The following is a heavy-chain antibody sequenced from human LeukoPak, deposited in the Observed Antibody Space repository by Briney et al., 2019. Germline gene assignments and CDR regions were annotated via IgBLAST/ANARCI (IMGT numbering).Heavy chain of an antibody. J-gene: IGHJ4*02. CDR1: GFTFSSYA. V-gene: IGHV3-30*04. D-gene: IGHD6-19*01. Sequence: GRSLRLSCAASGFTFSSYAMHWVRQAPGKGLEWVAVISYDGSNKYYADSVKGRFTISRDNSKNTLYLQMNSLRAEDTAVYYCASGTVAGKAPYWGQGTLVTVSS. CDR3: ASGTVAGKAPY. CDR2: ISYDGSNK.